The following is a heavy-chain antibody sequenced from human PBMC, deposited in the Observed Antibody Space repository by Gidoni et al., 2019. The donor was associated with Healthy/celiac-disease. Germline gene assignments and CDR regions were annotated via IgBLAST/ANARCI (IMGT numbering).Heavy chain of an antibody. D-gene: IGHD3-10*01. V-gene: IGHV4-34*01. Sequence: QVQLQQWGAGLLKPSETLSLTCAVYGGSFSGYYWSWIRQPPGKGLEWIGEINHSGSTNYNPSLKSRVTISVDTSKNQFSLKLSSVTAADTAVYYCARANFGITMVRGVLRGMDVWGQGTTVTVSS. CDR3: ARANFGITMVRGVLRGMDV. CDR2: INHSGST. J-gene: IGHJ6*02. CDR1: GGSFSGYY.